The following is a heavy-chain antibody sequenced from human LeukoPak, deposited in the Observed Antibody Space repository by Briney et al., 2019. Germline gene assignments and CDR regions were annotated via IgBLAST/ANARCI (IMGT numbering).Heavy chain of an antibody. D-gene: IGHD5-12*01. CDR2: TGNRGNSYTT. V-gene: IGHV3-72*01. CDR1: GFTLSDHY. CDR3: TSLSGYSGYDPLYY. Sequence: GGSLRLSCAASGFTLSDHYKDWVRQAPGKGLEWVGRTGNRGNSYTTEYAASVKGRFTISRDDSKNSLYLQMNSLKAEDTAVYYCTSLSGYSGYDPLYYWGQGTLVTVSS. J-gene: IGHJ4*02.